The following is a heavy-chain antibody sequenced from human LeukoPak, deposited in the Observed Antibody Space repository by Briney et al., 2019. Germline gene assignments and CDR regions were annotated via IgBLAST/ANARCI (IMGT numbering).Heavy chain of an antibody. D-gene: IGHD2-2*02. CDR3: ARVVDCSRASCYTLGDWFDP. CDR1: GGSFSGYY. Sequence: PSETLSLTCAVYGGSFSGYYWSWIRQPPGKGLEWIGEINHSGSTNYNPSLKSRVTISVDTSKNQFSLKLSSVTAADTAVYYSARVVDCSRASCYTLGDWFDPWGQGTLVTVSS. J-gene: IGHJ5*02. V-gene: IGHV4-34*01. CDR2: INHSGST.